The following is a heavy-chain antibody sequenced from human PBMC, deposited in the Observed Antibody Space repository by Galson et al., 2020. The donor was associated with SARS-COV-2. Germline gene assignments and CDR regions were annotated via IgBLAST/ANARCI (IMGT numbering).Heavy chain of an antibody. CDR2: ISYDGNKA. CDR3: ARDHPRTTAYSYFYMDV. J-gene: IGHJ6*03. Sequence: GGSLRLSCTASGFTFSSYSMHWVRQAPGKGLEWVALISYDGNKAHYIDSVKGRFTISRDNSKNTVYLQMNSLRTEDTAVYYCARDHPRTTAYSYFYMDVWGEGTAVSASS. V-gene: IGHV3-30-3*01. D-gene: IGHD4-4*01. CDR1: GFTFSSYS.